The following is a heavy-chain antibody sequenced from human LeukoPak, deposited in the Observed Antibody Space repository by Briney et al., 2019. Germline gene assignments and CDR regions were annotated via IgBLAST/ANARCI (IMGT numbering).Heavy chain of an antibody. CDR3: ARGGYCSSTSCYTYDY. D-gene: IGHD2-2*02. Sequence: SETLSLTCAVYGGSFSGYYWSWIRQPPGKGLEWIGEINHSGSTNYNPSLKSRVTISVDTSKNQFSLKLSSVTAADTAVYYCARGGYCSSTSCYTYDYWGQGTLVTVSS. CDR2: INHSGST. J-gene: IGHJ4*02. V-gene: IGHV4-34*01. CDR1: GGSFSGYY.